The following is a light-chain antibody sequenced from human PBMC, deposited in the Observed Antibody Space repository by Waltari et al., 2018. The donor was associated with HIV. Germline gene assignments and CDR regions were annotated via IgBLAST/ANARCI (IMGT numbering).Light chain of an antibody. CDR3: QQYNSHSYT. Sequence: DVQMTQYPSTLSASVGDRISITCRASQIIYYWLAWYQQKPGQPPKLLIYKPSYLESGVPTRFSGSGSGADFTLTIDGLQPEDFATYYCQQYNSHSYTFGQGTKLDIK. CDR1: QIIYYW. V-gene: IGKV1-5*03. J-gene: IGKJ2*01. CDR2: KPS.